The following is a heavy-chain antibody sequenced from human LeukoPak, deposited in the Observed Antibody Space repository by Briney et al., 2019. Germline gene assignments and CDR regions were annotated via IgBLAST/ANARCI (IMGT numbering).Heavy chain of an antibody. CDR1: GGSISSSSYY. CDR2: IYYSGST. CDR3: ARNASAAGMIYYYGMDV. J-gene: IGHJ6*02. D-gene: IGHD6-13*01. V-gene: IGHV4-39*01. Sequence: PSETLSLTCTVSGGSISSSSYYWGWIRQPPGKGRESIGSIYYSGSTYYNPSLKSRVTISVDTSKNQFSLKLSSVTAADTAVYYCARNASAAGMIYYYGMDVWGQGTTVTVSS.